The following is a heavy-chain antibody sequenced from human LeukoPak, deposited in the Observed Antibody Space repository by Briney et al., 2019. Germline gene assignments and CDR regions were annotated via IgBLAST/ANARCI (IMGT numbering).Heavy chain of an antibody. D-gene: IGHD6-13*01. J-gene: IGHJ4*02. Sequence: GGSLRLSCAASGFTFSNYGMHWVRQAPGKGLDWVAVIWYDGSYKYYADSVKGRFTISRDNSKNTLYLQMNSLRAEDTAVYYCAKVVQYTASTGTGLDYWGQGTLVTVSA. CDR2: IWYDGSYK. CDR1: GFTFSNYG. CDR3: AKVVQYTASTGTGLDY. V-gene: IGHV3-33*06.